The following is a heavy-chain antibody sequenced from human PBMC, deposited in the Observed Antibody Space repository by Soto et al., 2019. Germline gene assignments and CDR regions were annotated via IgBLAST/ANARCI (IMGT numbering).Heavy chain of an antibody. D-gene: IGHD1-26*01. CDR3: ASWQEREHAFDV. CDR2: LYSEDGT. CDR1: GLTIRGKTY. J-gene: IGHJ3*01. Sequence: DVQLVESGGGLNQPGGSLRLSCAASGLTIRGKTYITWVRQAPGKGLEWLSALYSEDGTFYADSVEGRFTISRDYSKNTVYLQLNTLTPEDTAVYYCASWQEREHAFDVWGQGTVVTVSS. V-gene: IGHV3-53*01.